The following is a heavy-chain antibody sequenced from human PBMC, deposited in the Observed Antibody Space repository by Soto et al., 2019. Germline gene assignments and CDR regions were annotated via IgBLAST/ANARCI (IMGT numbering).Heavy chain of an antibody. J-gene: IGHJ5*02. CDR1: GGSMSSYY. V-gene: IGHV4-34*01. CDR2: INHSGST. D-gene: IGHD3-10*01. CDR3: ARPYGSGSNNWFDP. Sequence: SETLSLTCTVSGGSMSSYYWSWIRQPPGKGLEWIGEINHSGSTNYNPSLKSRVTISVDTSKNQFSLKLSSVTAADTAVYYCARPYGSGSNNWFDPWGQGTLVTVSS.